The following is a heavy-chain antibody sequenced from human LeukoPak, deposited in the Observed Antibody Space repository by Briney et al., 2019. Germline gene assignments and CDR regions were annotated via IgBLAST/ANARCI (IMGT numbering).Heavy chain of an antibody. CDR1: GFTIGSYA. J-gene: IGHJ4*02. D-gene: IGHD2-2*01. CDR2: ISSSSYI. V-gene: IGHV3-21*01. CDR3: ARCTRGTFDY. Sequence: PGGSLRLSCAASGFTIGSYAMHWVRQAPGKGLEWVSSISSSSYIYYADSVKGRFTISRDNAKNSLYLQMHSLRAEDTAVYYCARCTRGTFDYWGQGTLVTVSS.